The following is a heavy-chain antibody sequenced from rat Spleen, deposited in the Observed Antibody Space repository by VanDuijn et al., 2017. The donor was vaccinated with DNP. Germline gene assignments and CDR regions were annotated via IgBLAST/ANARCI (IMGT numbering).Heavy chain of an antibody. V-gene: IGHV3-1*01. J-gene: IGHJ2*01. CDR3: ARWVWYFDY. CDR1: AYSITTNY. Sequence: EVQLQESGPGLVKPSQSLSLTCSVTAYSITTNYWGWIRKFPGNKMEWVGHISYSGITSYNTSLKSRISITRDTSKNQFFLHLNSVTTEDTATYYCARWVWYFDYWGQGVIVTVSS. CDR2: ISYSGIT.